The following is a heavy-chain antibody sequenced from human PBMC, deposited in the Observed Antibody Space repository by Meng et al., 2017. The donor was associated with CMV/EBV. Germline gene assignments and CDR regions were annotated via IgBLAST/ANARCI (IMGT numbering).Heavy chain of an antibody. D-gene: IGHD4-23*01. V-gene: IGHV4-4*07. Sequence: QVQLPDSGPGLLKPSETLSLTCTVSGGSISSYYCSWIRQPAGKGLEWIGRIYTSGSTNCNPSLKSRVTMSVDTSKNQFSLKLSSVTAADTAVYYCARVLRWNGVIDYWGQGALVTVSS. CDR1: GGSISSYY. CDR3: ARVLRWNGVIDY. CDR2: IYTSGST. J-gene: IGHJ4*02.